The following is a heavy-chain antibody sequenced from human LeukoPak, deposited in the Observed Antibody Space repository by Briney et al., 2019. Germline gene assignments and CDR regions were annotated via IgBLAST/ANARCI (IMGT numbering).Heavy chain of an antibody. J-gene: IGHJ4*02. CDR2: LYTRGST. Sequence: SETLSLTCTVSGGSISRYYLSWIRQPAGKGLEWVGRLYTRGSTHYNPSLKSRVSMSVDTSKNQFSLKLSSVTAADTAVYYCARAIEVGAMTPFDYWGQGTLVTVSS. CDR1: GGSISRYY. CDR3: ARAIEVGAMTPFDY. V-gene: IGHV4-4*07. D-gene: IGHD1-26*01.